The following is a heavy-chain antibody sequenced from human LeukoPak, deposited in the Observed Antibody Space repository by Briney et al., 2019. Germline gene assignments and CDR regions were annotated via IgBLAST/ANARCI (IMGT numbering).Heavy chain of an antibody. V-gene: IGHV5-51*01. CDR2: IYPGDSDT. CDR1: GYSFISYW. CDR3: ARPRAAGIADAAFDI. D-gene: IGHD6-13*01. Sequence: GESLKISCKGSGYSFISYWIGWVRQMPGKGLEWMGIIYPGDSDTRYSPSFQGQVTFSADKSISTAYLQWSSLKASGTAMYYCARPRAAGIADAAFDIWGQGTVVTVSS. J-gene: IGHJ3*02.